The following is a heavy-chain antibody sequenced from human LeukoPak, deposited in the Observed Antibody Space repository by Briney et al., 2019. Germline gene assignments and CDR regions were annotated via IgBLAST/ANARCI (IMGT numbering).Heavy chain of an antibody. D-gene: IGHD6-13*01. V-gene: IGHV1-18*01. Sequence: ASVKVSCKPSGYTLTSYVISWVRQAPGQGLEWMGWISAYNGNTNYAQKLQGRVTMTTDTSTSTAYMELRSLRSDDTAVYYCARAGRGYSSSWYESSDYWGQGTLVTVSS. CDR3: ARAGRGYSSSWYESSDY. CDR2: ISAYNGNT. CDR1: GYTLTSYV. J-gene: IGHJ4*02.